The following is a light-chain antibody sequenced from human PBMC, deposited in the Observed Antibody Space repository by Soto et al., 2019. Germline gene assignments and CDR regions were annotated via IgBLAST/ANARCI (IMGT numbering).Light chain of an antibody. V-gene: IGLV2-8*01. Sequence: QSALSQPPSASGSVGQSVTISFTGTSSDVGAYNYVSWYQQHPGKAPKLMIYEVSKRPSGVPDRFSGSKSGYTASLTVSGLQAEDEADYYCSSHAGNNNYVFGTGTKVTVL. CDR1: SSDVGAYNY. J-gene: IGLJ1*01. CDR3: SSHAGNNNYV. CDR2: EVS.